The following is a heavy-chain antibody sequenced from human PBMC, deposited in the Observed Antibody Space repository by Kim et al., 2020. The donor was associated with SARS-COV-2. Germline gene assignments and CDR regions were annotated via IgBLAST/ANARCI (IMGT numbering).Heavy chain of an antibody. CDR2: IYYSGST. CDR1: GGSISSYY. CDR3: ARDGGVYYYGSGYMDV. J-gene: IGHJ6*02. V-gene: IGHV4-59*01. Sequence: SETLSLTCTVSGGSISSYYWSWIRQPPGKGLEWIGYIYYSGSTNYNPSLKSRVTISVDTSKNQFSLKLSSVTAADTAVYYCARDGGVYYYGSGYMDVWGQGTPVTVSS. D-gene: IGHD3-10*01.